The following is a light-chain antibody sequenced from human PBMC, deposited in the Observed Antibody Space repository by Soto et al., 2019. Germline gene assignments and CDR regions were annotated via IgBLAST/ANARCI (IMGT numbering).Light chain of an antibody. V-gene: IGKV1-33*01. CDR2: DAA. Sequence: DIQMTQSPSSLSPSVGDSVTITCQASQDNNTFLNWYQQKPGKAPKLLIYDAAYLQTGVPSRFSGSGSGTDFSFTISSLQPEDVATYFCQQFHTLPLTFGGGTKVEI. CDR3: QQFHTLPLT. J-gene: IGKJ4*01. CDR1: QDNNTF.